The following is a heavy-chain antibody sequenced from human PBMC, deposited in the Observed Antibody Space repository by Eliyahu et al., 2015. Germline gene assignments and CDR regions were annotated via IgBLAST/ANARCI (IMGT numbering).Heavy chain of an antibody. CDR3: VRLSTYSGYPTYLDY. V-gene: IGHV4-39*01. Sequence: QLQLRESGPGLVKPSETLSLTCXVSGGSXSAXSYYWGWIRQPPGKGLEFIGNIYYSGNTYYSPSLKSRVTISVSTSKNQFSLNLNSVSAADTAIYYCVRLSTYSGYPTYLDYWGQGTLVTVSS. J-gene: IGHJ4*02. CDR2: IYYSGNT. D-gene: IGHD3-22*01. CDR1: GGSXSAXSYY.